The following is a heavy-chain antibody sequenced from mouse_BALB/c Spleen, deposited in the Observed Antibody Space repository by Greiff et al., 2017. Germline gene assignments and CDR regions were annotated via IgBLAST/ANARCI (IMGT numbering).Heavy chain of an antibody. CDR1: GYTFTSYW. CDR2: IYPGNSDT. J-gene: IGHJ4*01. V-gene: IGHV1-5*01. Sequence: VQLQQSGTVLARPGASVKMSCKASGYTFTSYWMHWVKQRPGQGLEWIGAIYPGNSDTSYNQKFKGKAKLTAVTSTSTAYMELSSLTNEDSAVYYCTTGSYYYAMDYWGQGTSVTVSS. D-gene: IGHD3-1*01. CDR3: TTGSYYYAMDY.